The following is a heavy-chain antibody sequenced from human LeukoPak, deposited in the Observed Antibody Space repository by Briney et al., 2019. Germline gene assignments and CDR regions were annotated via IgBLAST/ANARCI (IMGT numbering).Heavy chain of an antibody. CDR2: IDPSDSYT. Sequence: GESLKISCKGSGYSFTSYWISWVRQMPGKGLEWMGRIDPSDSYTNYSPPFQGPVTISADKSISTAYLQWSSLKASDTAMYYCARQLAGYYDSSGYFHWFDPWGQGTLVTVSS. J-gene: IGHJ5*02. D-gene: IGHD3-22*01. CDR1: GYSFTSYW. CDR3: ARQLAGYYDSSGYFHWFDP. V-gene: IGHV5-10-1*01.